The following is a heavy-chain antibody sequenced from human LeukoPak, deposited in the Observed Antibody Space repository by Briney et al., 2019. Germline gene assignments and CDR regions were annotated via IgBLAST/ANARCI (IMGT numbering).Heavy chain of an antibody. Sequence: GGSLRLSCAASGFTFSSYSMNWVRQAPGKGLEWVSSISSSSSYIYYADSVKGRFTISRDNAKNSLYLQMNSLRAEDTAVYYCARDSKWEPNAFDTWGQGTMVTVSS. CDR3: ARDSKWEPNAFDT. CDR2: ISSSSSYI. V-gene: IGHV3-21*01. CDR1: GFTFSSYS. D-gene: IGHD1-26*01. J-gene: IGHJ3*02.